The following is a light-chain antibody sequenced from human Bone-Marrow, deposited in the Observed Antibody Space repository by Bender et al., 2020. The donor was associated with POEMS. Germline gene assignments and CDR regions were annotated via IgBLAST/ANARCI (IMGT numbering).Light chain of an antibody. V-gene: IGLV3-1*01. J-gene: IGLJ3*02. CDR1: KLGDKY. CDR3: QAWDRGTGV. Sequence: YDLMQPPSVSVSPGQTARITCSGEKLGDKYVCWYQHKAGQSPLLIIFEDTKRPSEIPDRFAGSNSGNTAALTVSGTQAMDESDYYCQAWDRGTGVFGAGTTLTVL. CDR2: EDT.